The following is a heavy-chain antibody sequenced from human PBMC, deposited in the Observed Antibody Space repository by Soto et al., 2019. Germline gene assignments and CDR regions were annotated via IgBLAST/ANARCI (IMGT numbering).Heavy chain of an antibody. CDR2: INPRGGST. CDR3: ARGGGFSPYYHAMDV. V-gene: IGHV1-46*02. D-gene: IGHD2-15*01. CDR1: GYTLNTYY. Sequence: ASVKVSCKASGYTLNTYYMHWVRQAPGQGPEWMGIINPRGGSTTYAQNFQDRVTMTRDTSSSTVYMELSSLRSEDTAVYYCARGGGFSPYYHAMDVWGQGTTVTVSS. J-gene: IGHJ6*02.